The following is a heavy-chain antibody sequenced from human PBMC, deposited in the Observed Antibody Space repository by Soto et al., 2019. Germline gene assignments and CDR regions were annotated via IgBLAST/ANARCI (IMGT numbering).Heavy chain of an antibody. J-gene: IGHJ1*01. CDR1: GGSISSYY. V-gene: IGHV4-59*08. CDR2: IYYSGST. CDR3: ARRALSGDADC. Sequence: SETLSLTCTVSGGSISSYYWGWIRQPPGKGLEWIGYIYYSGSTNYNPSLKSRVTISVDTSKNQFSLKLNSLSADDSAVYYCARRALSGDADCWGQGTRVTVSS. D-gene: IGHD2-21*01.